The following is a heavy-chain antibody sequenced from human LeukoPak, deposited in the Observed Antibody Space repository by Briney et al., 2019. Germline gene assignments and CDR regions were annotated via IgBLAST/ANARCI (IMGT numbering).Heavy chain of an antibody. V-gene: IGHV3-49*04. J-gene: IGHJ4*02. CDR3: TRTLISTYYYDSSGFFDY. CDR1: GLTFGDYA. Sequence: GGSLRLSCTVSGLTFGDYAMSWVRQAPGKGLEWVGFIRSKAYGGTAEYAASVKGRFTVSRDDSTSVAYLQMNSLKTEDTAVYYCTRTLISTYYYDSSGFFDYWGQGTLVTVSP. CDR2: IRSKAYGGTA. D-gene: IGHD3-22*01.